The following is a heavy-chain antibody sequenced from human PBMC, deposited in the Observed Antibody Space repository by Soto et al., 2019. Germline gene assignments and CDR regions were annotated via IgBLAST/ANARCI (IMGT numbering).Heavy chain of an antibody. V-gene: IGHV3-23*01. CDR2: ISGTGGT. CDR1: GFTFSSHV. Sequence: EVQLWESGGGLVQPGGSLRLSCAVSGFTFSSHVMSWVRQAPGKGLEWVSAISGTGGTYYADSVKGRCTISRDNSKNALYLQMNNLRDEDTAVYYCAKDRRGAYCSGGICYSPDYWGQGTLVIVSS. J-gene: IGHJ4*02. D-gene: IGHD2-15*01. CDR3: AKDRRGAYCSGGICYSPDY.